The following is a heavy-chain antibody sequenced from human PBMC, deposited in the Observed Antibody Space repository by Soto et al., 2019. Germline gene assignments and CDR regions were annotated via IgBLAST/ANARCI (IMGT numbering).Heavy chain of an antibody. Sequence: QVQLEESGPGLVKPSQTLSLTCSVSGGSFSSDSFIWSWVRQFPGKGLEWIGSIYYSGTTYYNPSLRSRVMMSVDTSKNQFSLKLSSVTAADKAVYYCARDNKWDGMDVWGQGTTVTVSS. CDR3: ARDNKWDGMDV. CDR1: GGSFSSDSFI. CDR2: IYYSGTT. D-gene: IGHD1-26*01. V-gene: IGHV4-31*03. J-gene: IGHJ6*02.